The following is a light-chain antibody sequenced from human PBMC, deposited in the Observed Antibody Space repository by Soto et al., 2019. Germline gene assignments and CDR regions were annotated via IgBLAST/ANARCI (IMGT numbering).Light chain of an antibody. CDR3: QQSYSTVGTT. Sequence: DIQMTQSPSYLSASVGDRVTITCRGSRSISTYLNWYQHKLGKAPKLLIYAASNLQSAVPSRFSGSGSGTDFTITISSLQPEDFATYYCQQSYSTVGTTFGQGTKVDIK. J-gene: IGKJ1*01. CDR1: RSISTY. V-gene: IGKV1-39*01. CDR2: AAS.